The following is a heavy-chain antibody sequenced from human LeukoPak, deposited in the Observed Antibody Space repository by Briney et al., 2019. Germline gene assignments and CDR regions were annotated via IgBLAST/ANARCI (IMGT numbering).Heavy chain of an antibody. CDR2: ISNSDGST. Sequence: GGSLRLSCAASGFTFSRYAMNWVRQAPGKGLEWVSSISNSDGSTYYADFVKGRFTISRGSSKNTLHLQMNSLRAEDTAVYYCAKSLGVGGYTRYKGFDQWGQGTLVTVSS. D-gene: IGHD5-24*01. J-gene: IGHJ4*02. CDR1: GFTFSRYA. CDR3: AKSLGVGGYTRYKGFDQ. V-gene: IGHV3-23*01.